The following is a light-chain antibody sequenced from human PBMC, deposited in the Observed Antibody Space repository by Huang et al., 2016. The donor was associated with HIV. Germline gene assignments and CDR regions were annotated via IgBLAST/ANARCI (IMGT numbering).Light chain of an antibody. J-gene: IGKJ4*01. V-gene: IGKV3-11*01. CDR3: QQRGNWPLT. Sequence: EIVLTQSPATLSLSPGERATLSCRASQSVSSYLAWYQQRPGRAPRLLICDASSRATGIPDRFSGSGSGTDFTLTISSLEPEDFAVYYCQQRGNWPLTFGGGTKVEIK. CDR2: DAS. CDR1: QSVSSY.